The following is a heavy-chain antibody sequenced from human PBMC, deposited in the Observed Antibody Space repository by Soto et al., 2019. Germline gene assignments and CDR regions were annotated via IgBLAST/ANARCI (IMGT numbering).Heavy chain of an antibody. Sequence: QVQLQESGPGLVKPSETLSLTCTVSGGSISSYYWSWIRQPPGKGLEWIVYIYYRGSTNYIPSLKGRATISVDTSKNQFSLKLSSVTAADTAVYYCARRYGSSFDYWGQGTLVTVSS. CDR1: GGSISSYY. J-gene: IGHJ4*02. CDR2: IYYRGST. D-gene: IGHD6-13*01. V-gene: IGHV4-59*08. CDR3: ARRYGSSFDY.